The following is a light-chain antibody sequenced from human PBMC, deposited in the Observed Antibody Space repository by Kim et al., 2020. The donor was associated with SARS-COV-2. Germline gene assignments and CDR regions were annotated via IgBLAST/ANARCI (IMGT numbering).Light chain of an antibody. J-gene: IGLJ2*01. CDR2: GKN. CDR3: NSRDSSGSHVV. CDR1: SLRSYY. V-gene: IGLV3-19*01. Sequence: ALGQTVRITCQGVSLRSYYASWYQQKPGQAPVLVIYGKNNRPSGIPDQFSGSSSGNTASLTIPGAQAEDEADYYCNSRDSSGSHVVFGGGTQLTVL.